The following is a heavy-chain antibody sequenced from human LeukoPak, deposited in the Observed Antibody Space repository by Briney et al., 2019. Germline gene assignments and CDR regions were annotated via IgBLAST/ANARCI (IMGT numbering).Heavy chain of an antibody. J-gene: IGHJ4*02. CDR3: ARDRGDYSNYEIDY. CDR2: IKQDGSEK. Sequence: GGSLRLSCAATGFSFADYWMSWVRQAPGKGLEWVANIKQDGSEKYYVDSVKGRFTISRDNAKKSLYLQMNSLRAEDTAVYYCARDRGDYSNYEIDYWGQGTLVTVSS. CDR1: GFSFADYW. V-gene: IGHV3-7*01. D-gene: IGHD4-11*01.